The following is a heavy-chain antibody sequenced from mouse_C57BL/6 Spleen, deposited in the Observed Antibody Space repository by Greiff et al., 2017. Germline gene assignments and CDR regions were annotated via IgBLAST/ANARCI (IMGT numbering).Heavy chain of an antibody. Sequence: VQLVESGPGLVAPSQSLSITCTVSGFSLTSYGVHWVRQPPGKGLEWLVVIWSDGSTTSNSALKCRLSISKDNSKSQVFVKMNSLQTDDTAMYYWARQGYGNSSYYAMDYWGQGTSVTVSS. D-gene: IGHD1-1*01. J-gene: IGHJ4*01. V-gene: IGHV2-6-1*01. CDR1: GFSLTSYG. CDR2: IWSDGST. CDR3: ARQGYGNSSYYAMDY.